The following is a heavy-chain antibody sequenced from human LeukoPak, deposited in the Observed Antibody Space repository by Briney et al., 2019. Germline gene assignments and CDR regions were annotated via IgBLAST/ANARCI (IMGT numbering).Heavy chain of an antibody. J-gene: IGHJ6*03. CDR1: GYTLTELS. CDR3: ATAVTTDNVDYYYYMDV. Sequence: ASVKVSCKVSGYTLTELSMHWVRQAPGKGLEWMGGFDPEDGETIYAQKFQGRVTMTEDTSTDTAFMELSSLRSEDTAVYYCATAVTTDNVDYYYYMDVWGKGTTVTVSS. CDR2: FDPEDGET. V-gene: IGHV1-24*01. D-gene: IGHD4-11*01.